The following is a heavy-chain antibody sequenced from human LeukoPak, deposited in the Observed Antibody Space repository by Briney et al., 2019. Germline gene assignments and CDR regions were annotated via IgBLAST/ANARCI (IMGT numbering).Heavy chain of an antibody. CDR1: GGSFSGYY. CDR2: INHSGST. D-gene: IGHD2-2*02. CDR3: ARGNIVVVPAAIRSRGYYFDY. Sequence: PSETLSLTCAVYGGSFSGYYWSWVRQPPGEGLEWIGEINHSGSTNYKPSLKSRVTISVYTSKNQFSLKLSSVTAADTAVYYCARGNIVVVPAAIRSRGYYFDYWGQGTLVTVSS. J-gene: IGHJ4*02. V-gene: IGHV4-34*01.